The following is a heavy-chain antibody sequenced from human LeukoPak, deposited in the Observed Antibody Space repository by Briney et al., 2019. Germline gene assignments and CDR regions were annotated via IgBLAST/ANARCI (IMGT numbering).Heavy chain of an antibody. CDR2: IDPPSGVP. Sequence: GASVKVSCKASGYTFTGQFIQWLRQAPGEGLEWMGWIDPPSGVPHYAQKFQDTVTLTRDTSTGTAYMELHRLQSDDTAVYYCARSGFSTGFYLDFWGQGTLISVSS. CDR1: GYTFTGQF. J-gene: IGHJ4*02. CDR3: ARSGFSTGFYLDF. V-gene: IGHV1-2*02. D-gene: IGHD6-19*01.